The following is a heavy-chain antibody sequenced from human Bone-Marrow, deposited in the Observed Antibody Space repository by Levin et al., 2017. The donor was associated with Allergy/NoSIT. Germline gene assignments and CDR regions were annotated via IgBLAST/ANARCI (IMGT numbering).Heavy chain of an antibody. D-gene: IGHD6-13*01. V-gene: IGHV3-30*15. CDR2: ISSDGTKK. CDR1: GFTLSSGA. CDR3: AREVISTAGSGDY. J-gene: IGHJ4*02. Sequence: GESLKISCAVSGFTLSSGAMHWVRQAPGKGLEWVSLISSDGTKKYYADSVRGRFIVSRDNPTNTVYLRMSNLRVDDTAVYYCAREVISTAGSGDYWGQGTLVTVSS.